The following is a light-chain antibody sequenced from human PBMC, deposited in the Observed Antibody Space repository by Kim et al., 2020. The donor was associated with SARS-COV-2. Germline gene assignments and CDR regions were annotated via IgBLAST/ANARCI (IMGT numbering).Light chain of an antibody. V-gene: IGLV3-1*01. CDR2: QDS. Sequence: ELTQPPSVSVSPGQTASITCSGDKLGDKYACWYQQKPGQSPVLVIYQDSKRPSGIPERFSGSNSGNTATLTISGTQAMDEADYYCQAWDSSIPVVFGGGTQLTVL. CDR1: KLGDKY. CDR3: QAWDSSIPVV. J-gene: IGLJ2*01.